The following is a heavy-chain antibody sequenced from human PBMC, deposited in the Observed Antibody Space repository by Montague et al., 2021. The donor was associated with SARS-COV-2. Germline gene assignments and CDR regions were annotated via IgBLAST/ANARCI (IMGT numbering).Heavy chain of an antibody. CDR3: ARIRDYDILTGSYSGFDY. CDR1: GFSLSTSGMC. J-gene: IGHJ4*02. Sequence: PALVKPTQTLTLTCTFSGFSLSTSGMCVSWIRQPPGKALEWLALXDWDDDKYCSTSLKTRLTISKDTSKNQVVLTMTNMDPVDTATYYCARIRDYDILTGSYSGFDYWGQGTLVTVSS. V-gene: IGHV2-70*01. D-gene: IGHD3-9*01. CDR2: XDWDDDK.